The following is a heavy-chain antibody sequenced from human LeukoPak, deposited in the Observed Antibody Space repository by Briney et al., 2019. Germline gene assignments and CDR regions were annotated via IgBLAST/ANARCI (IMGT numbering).Heavy chain of an antibody. CDR2: ISAYNANT. CDR1: GYTFTNYG. J-gene: IGHJ4*02. Sequence: ASVKVSCKASGYTFTNYGINWVRQAPGQGLEWMGWISAYNANTNYAQSLQGRVTMTTDTSTSTAYVELRSLRSDDAAVYYCARGSYYYDPYYFDYWGQGTLVTVSS. V-gene: IGHV1-18*01. D-gene: IGHD3-22*01. CDR3: ARGSYYYDPYYFDY.